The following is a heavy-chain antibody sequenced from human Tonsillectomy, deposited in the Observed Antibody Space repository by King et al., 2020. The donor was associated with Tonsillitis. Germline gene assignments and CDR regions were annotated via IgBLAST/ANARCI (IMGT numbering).Heavy chain of an antibody. V-gene: IGHV4-39*07. CDR1: GGSTSSSSYY. CDR3: ARHVGYSSSWYDPVDY. J-gene: IGHJ4*02. CDR2: IYYSGST. Sequence: QLQESGPGLVKHSETLSLTCTVSGGSTSSSSYYWGWIRQPPGKGLEWTGSIYYSGSTYYNPSLKSRVTISVDTSKNQFSLKLSSVTAADTAVYYCARHVGYSSSWYDPVDYWGQGTLVTVSS. D-gene: IGHD6-13*01.